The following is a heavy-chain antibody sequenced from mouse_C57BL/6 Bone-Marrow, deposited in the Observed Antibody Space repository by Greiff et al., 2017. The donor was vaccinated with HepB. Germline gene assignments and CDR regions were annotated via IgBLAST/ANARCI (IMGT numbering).Heavy chain of an antibody. CDR2: IRSKSNNYAT. Sequence: EVQLVESGGGLVQPKGSLKLSCAASGFSFNTYAMNWVRQAPGKGLEWVARIRSKSNNYATYYADSVKDRFTISRDDSESMLYLQMNNLKTEDTAMYYCVRHATGTWFAYWGQGTLVTVSA. V-gene: IGHV10-1*01. J-gene: IGHJ3*01. CDR3: VRHATGTWFAY. D-gene: IGHD4-1*01. CDR1: GFSFNTYA.